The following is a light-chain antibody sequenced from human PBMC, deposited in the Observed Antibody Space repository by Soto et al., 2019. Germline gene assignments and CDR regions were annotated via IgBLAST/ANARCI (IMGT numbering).Light chain of an antibody. CDR2: KAS. CDR1: QSVSSW. J-gene: IGKJ4*01. Sequence: DIQMTQSPSTLSASVGDRVTITCRASQSVSSWLAWYQQRPGKAPKLLIYKASSLESGVPSRFIGSESGTEFTLTISSLQPDDFATYYCQQYSGYSLTFGGGTKVEIK. V-gene: IGKV1-5*03. CDR3: QQYSGYSLT.